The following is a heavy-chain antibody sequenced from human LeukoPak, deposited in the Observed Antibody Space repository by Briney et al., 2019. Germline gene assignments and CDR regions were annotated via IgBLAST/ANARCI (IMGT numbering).Heavy chain of an antibody. V-gene: IGHV1-18*01. Sequence: ASVKVSCKASGYTFTSYGISWVRQAPGQGLEWMGWISAYNGNTNYAQKLQGRVTMTTDTSTSTAYMELRSLRSDDTAVYYCAYGAAASTVRGGPRAFDIWGQGTMVTVSS. CDR1: GYTFTSYG. CDR3: AYGAAASTVRGGPRAFDI. D-gene: IGHD6-13*01. J-gene: IGHJ3*02. CDR2: ISAYNGNT.